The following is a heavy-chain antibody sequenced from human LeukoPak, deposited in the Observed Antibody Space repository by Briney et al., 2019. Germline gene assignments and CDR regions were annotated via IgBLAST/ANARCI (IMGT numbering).Heavy chain of an antibody. CDR2: ISSSSTYI. CDR3: ARDHEQVVQLDAFDI. D-gene: IGHD1-1*01. Sequence: GGSLRLSCAASGFTFSSYSMNWVRQAPGKGLEWVSSISSSSTYIYYADSVKGRFTISRDDAKNSLYLRMNSLRAEDTAVYYCARDHEQVVQLDAFDIWGQGTMVTVSS. CDR1: GFTFSSYS. V-gene: IGHV3-21*01. J-gene: IGHJ3*02.